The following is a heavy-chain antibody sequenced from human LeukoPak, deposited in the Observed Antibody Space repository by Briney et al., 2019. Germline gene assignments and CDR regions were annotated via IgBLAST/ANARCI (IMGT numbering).Heavy chain of an antibody. CDR1: GFTFSSYW. Sequence: GGSLRLSCAASGFTFSSYWMHWVRQAPGKGLMWVSRINSDGSSTSYAASVKGRFTISRDNAKNTLYLQMNSLRAEDTAVFYCARVGQAGYVGYPLDYRGQGTLVTVSS. J-gene: IGHJ4*02. CDR2: INSDGSST. V-gene: IGHV3-74*01. CDR3: ARVGQAGYVGYPLDY. D-gene: IGHD5-12*01.